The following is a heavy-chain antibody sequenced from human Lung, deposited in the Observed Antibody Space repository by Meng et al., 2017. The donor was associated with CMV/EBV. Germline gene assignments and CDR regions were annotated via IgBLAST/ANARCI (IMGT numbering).Heavy chain of an antibody. Sequence: VQVRGSGPGMVKPSEALSLTCAFSGDSITNHNWWAWVRQPPGKGLEWIGEIPHRGSSAYNPSLKSRVSMSIDKSKNQFSLKLTSVTAADTAVYHCLRRSGGSVWGQGTLVTVSS. V-gene: IGHV4-4*02. CDR2: IPHRGSS. CDR3: LRRSGGSV. D-gene: IGHD3-10*01. CDR1: GDSITNHNW. J-gene: IGHJ1*01.